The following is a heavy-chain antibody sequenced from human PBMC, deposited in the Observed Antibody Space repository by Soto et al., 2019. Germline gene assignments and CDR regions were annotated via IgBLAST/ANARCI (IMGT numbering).Heavy chain of an antibody. V-gene: IGHV3-30*18. CDR3: AKAPYGSGWVRSHLAT. D-gene: IGHD6-19*01. CDR2: ISFEGNNK. J-gene: IGHJ4*02. CDR1: GFTFSSYG. Sequence: QVQLVESGGGVVQTGRSLRLSCAASGFTFSSYGMHWVRQAPGKGLEWVAVISFEGNNKYYAGSVRGRFTISRDNSKNTLFLQLTSLRPEDTAVYYCAKAPYGSGWVRSHLATWGKGVLVTVAS.